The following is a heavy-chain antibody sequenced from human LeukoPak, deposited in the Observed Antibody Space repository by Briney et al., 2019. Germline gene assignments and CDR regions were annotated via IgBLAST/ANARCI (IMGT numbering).Heavy chain of an antibody. Sequence: GGSLRLSCAASGFTFDDYGMSWVRQAPGNGLEWVSGINWNGGSTGYAGSVKGRFTISRDNAKNSLYLQMNSLRAEDTALYYCAREYCTNGVCYQAAFDYWGQGTLVTVSS. CDR1: GFTFDDYG. V-gene: IGHV3-20*04. J-gene: IGHJ4*02. CDR2: INWNGGST. D-gene: IGHD2-8*01. CDR3: AREYCTNGVCYQAAFDY.